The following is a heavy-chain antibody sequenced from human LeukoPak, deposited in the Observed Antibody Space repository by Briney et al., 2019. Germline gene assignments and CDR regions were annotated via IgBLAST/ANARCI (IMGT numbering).Heavy chain of an antibody. Sequence: PGGSLRLSCSASGFTFSTYSMTWVRQAPGKGLQWVSAISGSGGDTYYADSVKGRFTISRDNSKNTVYLQMNSLRAEDTAVYYCARALPSPLYSGSYADAFDIWGQGTMVTVSS. D-gene: IGHD1-26*01. CDR3: ARALPSPLYSGSYADAFDI. CDR2: ISGSGGDT. CDR1: GFTFSTYS. V-gene: IGHV3-23*01. J-gene: IGHJ3*02.